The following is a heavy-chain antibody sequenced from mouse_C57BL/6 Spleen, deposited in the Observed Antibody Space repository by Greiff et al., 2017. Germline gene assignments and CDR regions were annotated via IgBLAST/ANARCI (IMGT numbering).Heavy chain of an antibody. CDR3: ARLNYSNFDY. D-gene: IGHD2-5*01. CDR2: IDPSDSYT. CDR1: GYTFTSYW. Sequence: QVQLQQPGAELVRPGTSVKLSCKASGYTFTSYWMHWVKQRPGQGLEWIGVIDPSDSYTNYNQKFKGKATLTVDTSSSTAYMQLSSLTSEDSAVYYCARLNYSNFDYWGQGTTLTVSS. V-gene: IGHV1-59*01. J-gene: IGHJ2*01.